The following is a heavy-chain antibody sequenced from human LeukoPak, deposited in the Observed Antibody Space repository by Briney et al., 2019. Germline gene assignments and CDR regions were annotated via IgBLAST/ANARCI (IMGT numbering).Heavy chain of an antibody. J-gene: IGHJ4*02. CDR2: IKGDGSEK. CDR1: GFTFSSYA. V-gene: IGHV3-7*01. Sequence: PGGSLRLSCAASGFTFSSYAMSWVRQAPGKGLEWVANIKGDGSEKYYVDSVKGRFNIARDNAKNSVYLQMNSLRAEDTAVYYCARDRRDGYNLLDYWGQGTLVIVSS. CDR3: ARDRRDGYNLLDY. D-gene: IGHD5-24*01.